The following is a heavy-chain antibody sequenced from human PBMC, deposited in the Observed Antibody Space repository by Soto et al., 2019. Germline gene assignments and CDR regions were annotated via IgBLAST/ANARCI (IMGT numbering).Heavy chain of an antibody. CDR3: ARDTRVFGVVIHLGFDY. J-gene: IGHJ4*02. CDR2: INHSGST. Sequence: SETLSLTCAVYGGSFSGYYWSWIRQPPGKGLEWIGEINHSGSTNYNPSLKSRVTISVDTSKNQFSLKLSSVTAADTAVYYCARDTRVFGVVIHLGFDYWGQGTLVTVSS. D-gene: IGHD3-3*01. V-gene: IGHV4-34*01. CDR1: GGSFSGYY.